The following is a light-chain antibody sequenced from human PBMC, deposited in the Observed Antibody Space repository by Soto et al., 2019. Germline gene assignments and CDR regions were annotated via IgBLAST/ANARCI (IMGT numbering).Light chain of an antibody. Sequence: DIQMTQSPSSLSASVGDRVTITCRASQGISNYLAWYQQKPVKVPSLLIYAASTLQSGVPSRFSGSGYGTEFTLTISGLQPEDVATYYCQKYNSALTFGGGTKVDIK. J-gene: IGKJ4*01. CDR3: QKYNSALT. CDR2: AAS. V-gene: IGKV1-27*01. CDR1: QGISNY.